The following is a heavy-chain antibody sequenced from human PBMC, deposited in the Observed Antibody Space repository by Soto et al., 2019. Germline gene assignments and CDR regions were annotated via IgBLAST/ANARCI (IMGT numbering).Heavy chain of an antibody. CDR1: GDTFSSYA. V-gene: IGHV1-69*01. Sequence: QVQLVQSGAEVKKPGSSVKVSCKASGDTFSSYAISWVRQAPGQGLEWMGGIIPIFGTANYAQKFQGRVTITPDEYTSTAYMELSNRRSEDTAVYYCAREGSGYRSRASPMDVWGQGTTVTVSS. CDR3: AREGSGYRSRASPMDV. D-gene: IGHD3-22*01. J-gene: IGHJ6*02. CDR2: IIPIFGTA.